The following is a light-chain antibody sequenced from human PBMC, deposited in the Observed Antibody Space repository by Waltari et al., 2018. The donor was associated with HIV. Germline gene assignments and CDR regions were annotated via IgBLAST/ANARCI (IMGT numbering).Light chain of an antibody. CDR1: NIGSKS. V-gene: IGLV3-21*04. CDR3: QVRDSRSDPVV. Sequence: SYVLTQPPSVSVAPGKTARITCGGTNIGSKSVHWYQQRPGQAPMLVIYYDSDRPSGIPERFSGSNSGNTATLTISRVEAGDEADYYCQVRDSRSDPVVFGGGTKLTAL. CDR2: YDS. J-gene: IGLJ2*01.